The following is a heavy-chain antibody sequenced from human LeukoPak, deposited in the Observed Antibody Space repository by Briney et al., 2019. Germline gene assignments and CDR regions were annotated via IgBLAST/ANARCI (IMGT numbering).Heavy chain of an antibody. V-gene: IGHV3-30-3*01. J-gene: IGHJ6*02. D-gene: IGHD2-8*01. CDR3: ASHCTNGVCYTLPEGGMDV. Sequence: GRPLRLSCAASGFTFSSYAMHWGRQAPGKVLERVAVISYDGSNKYYADSVKDRFTSSRDNSKNPLHLQMNSLRAEDTAVYYCASHCTNGVCYTLPEGGMDVWGQGTTVTVSS. CDR2: ISYDGSNK. CDR1: GFTFSSYA.